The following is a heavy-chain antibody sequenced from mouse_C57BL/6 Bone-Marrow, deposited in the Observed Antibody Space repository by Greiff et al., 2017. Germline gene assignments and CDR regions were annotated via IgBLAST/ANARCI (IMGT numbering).Heavy chain of an antibody. CDR2: IYPNSGST. V-gene: IGHV1-64*01. CDR3: ARDGRLRRAWFAY. J-gene: IGHJ3*01. Sequence: QVRLQQPGAELVKPGASVKLSCKASGYTFTSYWMHWVKQRPGQGLEWIGMIYPNSGSTNYNEKFKSKATLTVDKSSSTAYMQLSSLTSEDSAVYYCARDGRLRRAWFAYWGQGTLVTVSA. D-gene: IGHD2-4*01. CDR1: GYTFTSYW.